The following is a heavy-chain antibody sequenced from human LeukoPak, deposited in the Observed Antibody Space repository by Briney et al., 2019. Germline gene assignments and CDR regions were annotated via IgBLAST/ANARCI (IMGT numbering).Heavy chain of an antibody. CDR2: ISSSSIYI. CDR1: GFTFSNAW. V-gene: IGHV3-21*01. D-gene: IGHD5-24*01. Sequence: GGSLRLSCAASGFTFSNAWMSWVRQAPGKGLEWVSSISSSSIYIYYADSVKGRFTISRDNAKNSLYLQISSLRAEDTAMYYCAREERDGYNYYWYFDLWGRGTLVTVSS. J-gene: IGHJ2*01. CDR3: AREERDGYNYYWYFDL.